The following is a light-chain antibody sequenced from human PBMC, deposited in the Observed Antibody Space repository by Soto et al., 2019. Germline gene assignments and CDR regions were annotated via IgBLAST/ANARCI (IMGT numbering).Light chain of an antibody. V-gene: IGKV1-39*01. J-gene: IGKJ2*01. CDR1: QSIDYY. Sequence: DIQMTQSPSSLSASVGDSVTITCRASQSIDYYLSWFQQQPGKDPKIRIYAASSLQSGVPSRFSGSGSGTEFTLTISSRQPEAFETSYCQQSSNSPMYTFGQGTKLYVK. CDR2: AAS. CDR3: QQSSNSPMYT.